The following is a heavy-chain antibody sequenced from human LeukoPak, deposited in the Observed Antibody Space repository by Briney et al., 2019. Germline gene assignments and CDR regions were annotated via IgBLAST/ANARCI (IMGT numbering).Heavy chain of an antibody. CDR3: ATVKPWAAFDI. Sequence: SETLSLTCTVSGGSISSYYWSWIRQPPGKGLEWIGYIYYSGSTNYNPSLKSRVTISVDTSKNQFSLKLSSVTAADTAVYYCATVKPWAAFDIWGQGTMVTVSS. CDR2: IYYSGST. CDR1: GGSISSYY. D-gene: IGHD7-27*01. J-gene: IGHJ3*02. V-gene: IGHV4-59*08.